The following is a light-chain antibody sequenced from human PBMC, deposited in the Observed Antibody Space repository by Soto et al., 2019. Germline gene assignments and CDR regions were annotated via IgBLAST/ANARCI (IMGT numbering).Light chain of an antibody. Sequence: IQMTQSPSSLSASVGDRFTITCMASQSISSYLNWYQQKPGKAPKLLIYAASSLQSGVPSRFSGSGSGTDFTLTISSLQPEDIATYYCQQYDNLPLTFGGGTKVDIK. CDR3: QQYDNLPLT. CDR1: QSISSY. J-gene: IGKJ4*01. CDR2: AAS. V-gene: IGKV1-39*01.